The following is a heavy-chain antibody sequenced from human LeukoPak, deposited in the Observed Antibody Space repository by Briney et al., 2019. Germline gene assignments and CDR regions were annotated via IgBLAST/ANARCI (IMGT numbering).Heavy chain of an antibody. Sequence: SETLSLTCAVYGGSFSGYYWSWIRQPPGKGLEWIGYIYYSGGTYYNPSLKSRVTISVDTSKSQFSLKLSSVTAADTAVYYCASHSGGYAYWGQGTLVTVSS. CDR2: IYYSGGT. CDR3: ASHSGGYAY. D-gene: IGHD2-8*01. V-gene: IGHV4-59*12. J-gene: IGHJ4*02. CDR1: GGSFSGYY.